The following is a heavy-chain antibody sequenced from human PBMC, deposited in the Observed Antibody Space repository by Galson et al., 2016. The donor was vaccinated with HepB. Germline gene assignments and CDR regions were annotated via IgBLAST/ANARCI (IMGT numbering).Heavy chain of an antibody. CDR1: GFSFTNAW. CDR2: IKRKSDGGTT. J-gene: IGHJ1*01. CDR3: AHFGDREYFQD. D-gene: IGHD3-10*01. Sequence: SLRLSCAASGFSFTNAWMSWIRQAPGKGLEWVGLIKRKSDGGTTECAAPVKGRFTISRDDSRNTLYLQLNSLKIEDTALYYCAHFGDREYFQDWGQGTLVTVSS. V-gene: IGHV3-15*01.